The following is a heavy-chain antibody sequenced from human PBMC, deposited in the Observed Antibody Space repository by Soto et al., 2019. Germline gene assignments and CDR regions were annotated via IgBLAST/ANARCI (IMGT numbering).Heavy chain of an antibody. J-gene: IGHJ4*02. CDR3: ARGRITIFGVVIPLDY. Sequence: SETLSLTCTVSGGSISSSSYYWGWIRQPPGKGLEWIGSIYYSGSTYYNPSLKSRVTISVDTSKNQFSLKLSSVTAADTAVYYCARGRITIFGVVIPLDYWGQGTLVTVSS. D-gene: IGHD3-3*01. V-gene: IGHV4-39*01. CDR1: GGSISSSSYY. CDR2: IYYSGST.